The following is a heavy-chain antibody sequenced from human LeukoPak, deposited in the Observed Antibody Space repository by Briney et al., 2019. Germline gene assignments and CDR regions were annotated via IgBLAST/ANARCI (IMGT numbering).Heavy chain of an antibody. Sequence: PSGTLSLTCAVSGGSVSINNWWSWVRQPPGKGLEWIGEINHSGSTNYNPSLKSRVTISVDTSKNQFSLKLSSVTAADTAVYYCARQKGPRGIAVAGTRKYFDYWGQGTLVTVSS. CDR2: INHSGST. CDR3: ARQKGPRGIAVAGTRKYFDY. V-gene: IGHV4-4*02. D-gene: IGHD6-19*01. CDR1: GGSVSINNW. J-gene: IGHJ4*02.